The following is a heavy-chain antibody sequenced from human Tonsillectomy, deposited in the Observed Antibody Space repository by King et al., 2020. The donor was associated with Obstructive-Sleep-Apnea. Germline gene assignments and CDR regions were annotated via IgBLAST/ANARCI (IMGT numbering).Heavy chain of an antibody. CDR1: GFSFSSDG. CDR2: IRYDGSTK. D-gene: IGHD1-1*01. CDR3: AKENDDSDTYYYYYGMDV. Sequence: VQLVESGGGVVQPGRSLRLSCAVSGFSFSSDGMHWARQAPGKGLEWVAFIRYDGSTKYYVDSVKGRFTISRDNSKNTLYLQMNSLRAEDTAVYYCAKENDDSDTYYYYYGMDVWGQGTTVTVSS. V-gene: IGHV3-30*02. J-gene: IGHJ6*02.